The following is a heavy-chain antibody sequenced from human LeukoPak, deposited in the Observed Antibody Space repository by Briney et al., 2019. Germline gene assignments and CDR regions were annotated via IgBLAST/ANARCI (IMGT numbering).Heavy chain of an antibody. V-gene: IGHV4-34*01. D-gene: IGHD3-3*01. J-gene: IGHJ4*02. CDR1: GGSFSGYY. CDR2: INHSGST. Sequence: SETLSLTCAVYGGSFSGYYWSWIRQPPGKGLEWIGEINHSGSTNYNPSLKSRVTISVDTSKNQLSLKLSSVTAADTAVYYCARGRTLYYDFWSGYYRSPGFDYWGQGTLVTVSS. CDR3: ARGRTLYYDFWSGYYRSPGFDY.